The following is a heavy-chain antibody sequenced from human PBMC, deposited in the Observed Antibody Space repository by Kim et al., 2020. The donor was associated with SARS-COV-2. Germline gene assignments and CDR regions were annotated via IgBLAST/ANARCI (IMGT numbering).Heavy chain of an antibody. Sequence: GGSLRLSCAASGFTVSSNYMSWVRQAPGKGLEWVSVIYSGGSTYYADSVKGRFTISRDNSKNTLYLQMNSLRAGDTAVYYCARIDYYDSSGYFDYWGQGTLVTVSP. CDR1: GFTVSSNY. CDR2: IYSGGST. V-gene: IGHV3-53*01. CDR3: ARIDYYDSSGYFDY. D-gene: IGHD3-22*01. J-gene: IGHJ4*02.